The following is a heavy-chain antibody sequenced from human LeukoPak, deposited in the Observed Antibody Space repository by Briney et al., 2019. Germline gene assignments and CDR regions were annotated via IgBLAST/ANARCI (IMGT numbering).Heavy chain of an antibody. CDR1: GFTFSSYA. Sequence: GGSLRLSCAASGFTFSSYAMSWVRQAPGKGLEWVSAISGTDGGTYYADSVKGRFTISRDNSKNTLYLQMNSLRAEDTAVYYCAKGGSGWSWFDYWGQEPWSPSPQ. V-gene: IGHV3-23*01. D-gene: IGHD6-19*01. CDR3: AKGGSGWSWFDY. CDR2: ISGTDGGT. J-gene: IGHJ4*01.